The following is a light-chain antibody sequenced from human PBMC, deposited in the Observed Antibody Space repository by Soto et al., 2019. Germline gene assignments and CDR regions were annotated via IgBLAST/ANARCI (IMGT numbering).Light chain of an antibody. CDR3: QQFRT. V-gene: IGKV3-20*01. CDR2: GAS. Sequence: EIVLTQSPGTLSLSPGERATLSCRASQSISSSYLAWYQQKPGQAPRLLIYGASTRATGIPDRFSGSGSGTDFTLTISRLAPEDFAVYYCQQFRTFGPGTKVDIK. CDR1: QSISSSY. J-gene: IGKJ3*01.